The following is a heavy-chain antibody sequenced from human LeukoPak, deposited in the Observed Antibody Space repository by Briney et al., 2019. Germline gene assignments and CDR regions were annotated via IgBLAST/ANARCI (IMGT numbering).Heavy chain of an antibody. CDR1: GLTFSTSW. Sequence: GGSLRLSCATSGLTFSTSWMHWVRHAPGKGLVWVSRISSDGSTTTYADSVKGRFTISRDNAKNTLYLQMSSLRVEDTAVYYCARQVTTRFGGLDFWGEGTLVSVSS. CDR3: ARQVTTRFGGLDF. J-gene: IGHJ4*02. D-gene: IGHD4-17*01. V-gene: IGHV3-74*01. CDR2: ISSDGSTT.